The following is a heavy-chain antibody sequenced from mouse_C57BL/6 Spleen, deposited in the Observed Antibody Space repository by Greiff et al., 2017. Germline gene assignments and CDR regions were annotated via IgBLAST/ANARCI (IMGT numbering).Heavy chain of an antibody. CDR2: IDPSDSET. V-gene: IGHV1-52*01. J-gene: IGHJ4*01. CDR3: ASMIMDYYAMDY. D-gene: IGHD2-4*01. Sequence: QVQLQQPGAELVRPGSSVKLSCKASGYTFTSYWMHWVEQRPIQGLEWIGNIDPSDSETHYNKKFKDKATLTVDKSSSTADRQLSSLTSEDSAVYYDASMIMDYYAMDYWGQGTSVTVSS. CDR1: GYTFTSYW.